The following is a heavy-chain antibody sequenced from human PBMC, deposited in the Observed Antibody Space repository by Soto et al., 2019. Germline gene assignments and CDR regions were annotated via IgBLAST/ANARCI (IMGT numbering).Heavy chain of an antibody. D-gene: IGHD3-3*01. CDR3: ARESNYDFWSGYGPPGINKWFDP. CDR1: GGTFSSCA. CDR2: IIPIFGTA. Sequence: SVKVSCKASGGTFSSCAISWVRQAPGQGLEWMGGIIPIFGTANYAQKFQGRVTITADESTSTAYMELSSLRSEDTAVYYCARESNYDFWSGYGPPGINKWFDPWGQGTLVTVSS. V-gene: IGHV1-69*13. J-gene: IGHJ5*02.